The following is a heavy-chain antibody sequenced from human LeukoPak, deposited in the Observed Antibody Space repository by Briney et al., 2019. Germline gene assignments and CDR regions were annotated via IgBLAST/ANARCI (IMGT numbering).Heavy chain of an antibody. CDR3: AREGYYDSSGLNWFDP. J-gene: IGHJ5*02. CDR1: GYSISSGYY. D-gene: IGHD3-22*01. V-gene: IGHV4-38-2*02. Sequence: SETLSLTCAVSGYSISSGYYWGWIRQPPGKGLEWTGSIYHSGSTYYNPSLKSRVTISVDTSKNQFSLKLSSVTAADTAVYYCAREGYYDSSGLNWFDPWGQGTLVTVSS. CDR2: IYHSGST.